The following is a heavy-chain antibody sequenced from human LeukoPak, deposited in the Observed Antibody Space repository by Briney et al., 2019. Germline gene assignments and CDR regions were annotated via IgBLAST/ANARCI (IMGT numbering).Heavy chain of an antibody. Sequence: PSETLSLTCTVSGGSISSSSYYWGWIRQPPGKGLEWIGSIYYSGSTYYNPSLKSRVTISVDTSKNQFSLKLSSVTAADTAVYYCARSAAMRYNWFDPWGQGTLVTASS. J-gene: IGHJ5*02. CDR1: GGSISSSSYY. V-gene: IGHV4-39*01. CDR2: IYYSGST. D-gene: IGHD2-2*01. CDR3: ARSAAMRYNWFDP.